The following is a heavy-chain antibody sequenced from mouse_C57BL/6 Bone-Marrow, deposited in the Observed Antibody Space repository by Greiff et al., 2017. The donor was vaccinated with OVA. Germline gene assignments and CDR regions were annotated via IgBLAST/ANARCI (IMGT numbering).Heavy chain of an antibody. CDR3: TTFYYDYDDYAMDY. Sequence: VQLKESGAELVRPGASVKLSCTASGFNIKDDYMHWVKQRPEQGLEWIGWIDPENGDTEYASKFQGKATITADTSSNTAYLQLSSLTSEDTAVYYCTTFYYDYDDYAMDYWGQGTSVTVSS. V-gene: IGHV14-4*01. D-gene: IGHD2-4*01. CDR1: GFNIKDDY. J-gene: IGHJ4*01. CDR2: IDPENGDT.